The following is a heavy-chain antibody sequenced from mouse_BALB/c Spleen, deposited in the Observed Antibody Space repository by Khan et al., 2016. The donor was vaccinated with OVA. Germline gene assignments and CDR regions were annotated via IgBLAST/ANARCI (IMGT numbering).Heavy chain of an antibody. V-gene: IGHV1-20*02. J-gene: IGHJ2*01. CDR3: ARIYRSDFDY. Sequence: EVQLQQSGPELVKPGASVKISCKASGYSFTGYFMNWVMQSHGKSLEWIGRINPHIGETLYNQKFKDKATLTVDESSSTAHMELRSRASEDSAVYYCARIYRSDFDYWGQGTTLTVSS. CDR1: GYSFTGYF. D-gene: IGHD1-1*01. CDR2: INPHIGET.